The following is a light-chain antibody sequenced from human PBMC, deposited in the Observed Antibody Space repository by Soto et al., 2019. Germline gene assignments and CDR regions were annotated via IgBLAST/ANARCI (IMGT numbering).Light chain of an antibody. CDR2: VNSDGSH. J-gene: IGLJ3*02. CDR3: QTWGNGMRV. CDR1: SGHSSYA. Sequence: QPVLTQSPSASASLGTSVKLTCTLSSGHSSYAIAWHQQQPEKGPRYLMKVNSDGSHIKGDGIPDRFSGSSSGAERYLTISSLQSEDEADYYCQTWGNGMRVFGGGTKLTVL. V-gene: IGLV4-69*01.